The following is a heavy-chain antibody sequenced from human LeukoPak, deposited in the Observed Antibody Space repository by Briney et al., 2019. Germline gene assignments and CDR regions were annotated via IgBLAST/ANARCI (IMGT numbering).Heavy chain of an antibody. CDR3: ARALESVAAQDAFDI. CDR2: MNPNSGNT. D-gene: IGHD2-15*01. V-gene: IGHV1-8*03. Sequence: VASVKVSCKASGYTFTSYDINWVRQATGQGLEWMGWMNPNSGNTGYAQKFQGRVTITRNTSISTAYMELSSLRSEDTAVYYCARALESVAAQDAFDIWGQGTMVTVSS. CDR1: GYTFTSYD. J-gene: IGHJ3*02.